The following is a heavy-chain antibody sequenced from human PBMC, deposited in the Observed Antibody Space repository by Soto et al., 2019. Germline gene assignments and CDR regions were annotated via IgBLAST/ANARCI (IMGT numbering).Heavy chain of an antibody. V-gene: IGHV4-39*01. Sequence: PSETLSLTCTVSGGSISSSSYYWGWIRQPPGKGLEWIGSIYYSGSTYYNPSLKSRVTISVGTSKNQFSLKLSSVTAADTAVYYCARPSSWSNWFDPWGQGTLVTVYS. CDR1: GGSISSSSYY. J-gene: IGHJ5*02. D-gene: IGHD6-13*01. CDR3: ARPSSWSNWFDP. CDR2: IYYSGST.